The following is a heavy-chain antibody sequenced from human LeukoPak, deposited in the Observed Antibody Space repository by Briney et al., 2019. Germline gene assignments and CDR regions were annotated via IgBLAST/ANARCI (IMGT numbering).Heavy chain of an antibody. CDR1: GYTLTELS. J-gene: IGHJ4*02. Sequence: SVQVSCKVSGYTLTELSMHWVRQAPGKGLEWMGGFDPEDGETFYAQKFQGRVTMTEDTSTDTAYMELSSLRSEDTAVYYCATDYYYDSSGSYYTVDYWGQGTLVTVSS. CDR2: FDPEDGET. V-gene: IGHV1-24*01. D-gene: IGHD3-22*01. CDR3: ATDYYYDSSGSYYTVDY.